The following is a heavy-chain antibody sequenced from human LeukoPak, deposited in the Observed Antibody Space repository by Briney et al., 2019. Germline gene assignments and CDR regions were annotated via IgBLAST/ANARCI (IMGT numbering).Heavy chain of an antibody. CDR2: IRYDGSNK. J-gene: IGHJ4*02. CDR1: GFTFSSYG. D-gene: IGHD3-16*02. CDR3: FTFGGVIVRYYFDY. V-gene: IGHV3-30*02. Sequence: GGSLRLSCAASGFTFSSYGMHWVRQAPGKVLEWVAFIRYDGSNKYYADSVKGRFTISRDNSKNTLYLQMNSLRAEDTAVYYCFTFGGVIVRYYFDYWGQGTLVTVSS.